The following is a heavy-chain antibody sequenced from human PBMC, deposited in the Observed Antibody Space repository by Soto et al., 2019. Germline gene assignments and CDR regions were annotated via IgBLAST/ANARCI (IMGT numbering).Heavy chain of an antibody. V-gene: IGHV3-30*18. CDR1: GSTFSTYG. Sequence: QVQLVESGGGVVQPGRSLRLSCAASGSTFSTYGMHWVRQAPGKGLEWVAVISYDGSKYYADSVKGRFTISRDNSKNTLYLQMSSLRAEDTAVYYCAKGFSYSVIDYWGQGTLVTVSS. CDR3: AKGFSYSVIDY. CDR2: ISYDGSK. D-gene: IGHD5-18*01. J-gene: IGHJ4*02.